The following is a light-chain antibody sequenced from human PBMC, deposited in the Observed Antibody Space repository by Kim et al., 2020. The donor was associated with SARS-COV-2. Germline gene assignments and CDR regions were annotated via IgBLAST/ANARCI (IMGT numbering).Light chain of an antibody. J-gene: IGLJ2*01. CDR1: TLGDKY. V-gene: IGLV3-1*01. Sequence: SYELTQSPSVSVSPGQTAIITCSGNTLGDKYACWYQQKPGQSPVLVIYEGTERPSGIPERFSGSKSGTTATLTITGTQATDEADYYCQAWDSRTVIFGGGTQLTVL. CDR2: EGT. CDR3: QAWDSRTVI.